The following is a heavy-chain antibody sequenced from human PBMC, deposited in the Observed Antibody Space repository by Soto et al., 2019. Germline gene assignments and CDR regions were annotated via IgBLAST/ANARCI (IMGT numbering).Heavy chain of an antibody. CDR2: VGGSGGST. CDR3: AKDLRVAAAGFYFDY. D-gene: IGHD6-13*01. CDR1: GFTFSSFA. J-gene: IGHJ4*02. V-gene: IGHV3-23*01. Sequence: GGSLRLSFAASGFTFSSFAISWVRQAPGKGLEWVPAVGGSGGSTYYADSVKGRFTISRDNSKNTLYLQMNSLRAEDTAVYYCAKDLRVAAAGFYFDYWGQGTLVTVSS.